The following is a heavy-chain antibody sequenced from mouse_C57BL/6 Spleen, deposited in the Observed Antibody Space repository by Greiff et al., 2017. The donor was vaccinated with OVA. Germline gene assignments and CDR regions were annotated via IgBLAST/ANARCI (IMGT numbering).Heavy chain of an antibody. Sequence: QVQLQQSGAELVKPGASVKISCKASGYAFSSYWMNWVKQRPGKGLEWIGQIYPGDGDTNYNGKFKGKATLTADKSSSTSYMQLSSLTSEDSAVYCCARDSRGVYYYAMDYWGQGTSVTVSS. CDR3: ARDSRGVYYYAMDY. CDR2: IYPGDGDT. J-gene: IGHJ4*01. V-gene: IGHV1-80*01. CDR1: GYAFSSYW.